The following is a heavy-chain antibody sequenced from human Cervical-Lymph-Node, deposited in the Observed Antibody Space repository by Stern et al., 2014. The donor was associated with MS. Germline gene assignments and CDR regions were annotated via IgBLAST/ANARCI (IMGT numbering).Heavy chain of an antibody. V-gene: IGHV3-53*01. Sequence: EVQLVQSGGGLIQPGGSLRLSCAVSGSTVSSNYMTWVRQAPGKGLEWVSLISTDGTTYYRDSVKGRFTFSRDRSQNTMYLRMNNLRLEDTAMYYCARAIFGVVTPTMAPDAFENWGQGTRVTVSS. D-gene: IGHD3-3*01. CDR3: ARAIFGVVTPTMAPDAFEN. CDR2: ISTDGTT. CDR1: GSTVSSNY. J-gene: IGHJ3*02.